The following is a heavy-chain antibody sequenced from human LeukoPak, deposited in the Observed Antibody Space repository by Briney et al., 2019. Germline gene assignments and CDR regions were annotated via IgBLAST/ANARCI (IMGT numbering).Heavy chain of an antibody. V-gene: IGHV1-2*06. CDR1: GYTFTVNH. J-gene: IGHJ4*02. CDR2: INPNSGGT. Sequence: GASVKVSCKASGYTFTVNHVHWVRQAPGQGLEWMGRINPNSGGTNYAQKFQGRVTMTRDTSISTAYMELSRLRSDDTAVYYCARGLGGYSYAWTHGYWGQGTLVTVSS. CDR3: ARGLGGYSYAWTHGY. D-gene: IGHD5-18*01.